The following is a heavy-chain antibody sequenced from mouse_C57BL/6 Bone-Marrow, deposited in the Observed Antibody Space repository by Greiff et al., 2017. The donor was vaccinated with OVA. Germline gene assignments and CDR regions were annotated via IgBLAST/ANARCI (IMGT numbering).Heavy chain of an antibody. D-gene: IGHD2-4*01. CDR2: LNPGSGGT. CDR1: GYAFTNYL. Sequence: VQLQQSGAELVRPGTSVKVSCKASGYAFTNYLIEWVKQSPGQGLEWIGVLNPGSGGTYYLEKFKGQVILTADKSSSTAYMQLSSLTSEDSAVYFCARACDYGYYYALDYWGQGTTVTVSS. J-gene: IGHJ4*01. V-gene: IGHV1-54*01. CDR3: ARACDYGYYYALDY.